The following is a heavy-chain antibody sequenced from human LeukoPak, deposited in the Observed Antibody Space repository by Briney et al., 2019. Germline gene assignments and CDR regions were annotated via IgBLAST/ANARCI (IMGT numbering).Heavy chain of an antibody. V-gene: IGHV4-4*02. CDR2: IYDSGAT. CDR1: GGSISSRSSIC. CDR3: ARNGGNSDYDY. D-gene: IGHD4-23*01. J-gene: IGHJ4*02. Sequence: SETLSLTCAVSGGSISSRSSICWTWVRQPPGRGLEWIGEIYDSGATNYNPSLNSRVTMLLDKSKNQFSLKLNSVTAADTAVYYCARNGGNSDYDYWGQGTLVTVSA.